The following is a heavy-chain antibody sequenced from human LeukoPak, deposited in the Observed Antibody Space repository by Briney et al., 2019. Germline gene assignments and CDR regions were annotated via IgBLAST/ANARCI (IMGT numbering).Heavy chain of an antibody. CDR3: AVLAVPAVGY. J-gene: IGHJ4*02. CDR1: GFTFSSYW. V-gene: IGHV3-23*01. Sequence: PGGSLRLSCAASGFTFSSYWMSWVRQAPGKGLEWVSTIRASGDRTYYAESVKGRFTMSGDKSKNTLYLQMSNLRAEDTAVYHCAVLAVPAVGYWGQGTLVIVSS. D-gene: IGHD2-15*01. CDR2: IRASGDRT.